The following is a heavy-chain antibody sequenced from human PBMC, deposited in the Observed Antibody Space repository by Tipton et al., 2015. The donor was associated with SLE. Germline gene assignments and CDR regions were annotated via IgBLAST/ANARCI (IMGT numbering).Heavy chain of an antibody. CDR3: ARAFTLTAADY. CDR2: IYHSGST. V-gene: IGHV4-38-2*02. J-gene: IGHJ4*02. Sequence: TLSLTCTVSGYSISSGYYWGWIRQPPGKGLEWIGSIYHSGSTYYNPSLKSRVTISVDTSKNQFSLKLSSVTAADTAVYYCARAFTLTAADYWGQGTLVTVSS. CDR1: GYSISSGYY. D-gene: IGHD3-16*01.